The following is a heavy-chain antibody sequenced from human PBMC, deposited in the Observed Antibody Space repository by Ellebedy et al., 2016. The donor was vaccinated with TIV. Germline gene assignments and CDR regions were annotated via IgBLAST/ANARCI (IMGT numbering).Heavy chain of an antibody. CDR2: INHDGGEK. CDR3: ARLIGGTCQCAFDI. J-gene: IGHJ3*02. D-gene: IGHD2-15*01. V-gene: IGHV3-7*01. CDR1: GFTISRHW. Sequence: GESLKISCAASGFTISRHWMSWVRQGPGKGLEWVANINHDGGEKNYVDSVRGRFTISRDNAKNSLYRQMNRLRAEDTVVYYCARLIGGTCQCAFDIWGQGTMVTVSS.